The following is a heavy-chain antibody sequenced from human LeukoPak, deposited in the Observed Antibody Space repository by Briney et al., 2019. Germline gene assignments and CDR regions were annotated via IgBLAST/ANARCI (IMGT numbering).Heavy chain of an antibody. J-gene: IGHJ2*01. CDR3: ARKVYYHDSTDYWFFDL. D-gene: IGHD3-16*01. Sequence: SQTLSLTCVISGDSVSSNSVAWNWIRQCPSRVLEWLGRPSYRSKWYNDYATSVKSRITINPDTSKNQFSLQLSSVTAADTAVYFCARKVYYHDSTDYWFFDLWGRGTLVTVSS. CDR2: PSYRSKWYN. V-gene: IGHV6-1*01. CDR1: GDSVSSNSVA.